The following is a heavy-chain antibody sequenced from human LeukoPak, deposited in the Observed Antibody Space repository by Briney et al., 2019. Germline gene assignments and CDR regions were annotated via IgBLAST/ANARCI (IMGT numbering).Heavy chain of an antibody. CDR2: INHSGST. CDR1: GGSFSGYY. J-gene: IGHJ6*02. Sequence: SETLSLTCAVYGGSFSGYYWSWIRQPPGKGLEWIGEINHSGSTNYNPSLKSRVTISVDTSKNQFSLKLSSVTAADTAVYYCARAVALGKYSSSWLYYYGMDVWGQGTTVTVSS. D-gene: IGHD6-13*01. CDR3: ARAVALGKYSSSWLYYYGMDV. V-gene: IGHV4-34*01.